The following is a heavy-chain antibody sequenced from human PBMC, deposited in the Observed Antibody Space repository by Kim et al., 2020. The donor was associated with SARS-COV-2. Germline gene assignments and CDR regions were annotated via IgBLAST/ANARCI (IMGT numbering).Heavy chain of an antibody. D-gene: IGHD3-22*01. CDR1: GGSISSGGYY. J-gene: IGHJ4*01. V-gene: IGHV4-31*01. CDR2: IYYSFST. CDR3: SFCSFSSDCSCYLFYF. Sequence: SETLSLTCTVSGGSISSGGYYWSWIRQHPGKGLDCLVYIYYSFSTYYNPSLKSLFTLSVYTSNNPFSLKLISVTAADTAVYYSSFCSFSSDCSCYLFYF.